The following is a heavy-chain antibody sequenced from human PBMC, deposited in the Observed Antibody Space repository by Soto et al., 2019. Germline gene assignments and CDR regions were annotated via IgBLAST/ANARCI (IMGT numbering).Heavy chain of an antibody. CDR2: ISSSSSYI. CDR1: GFTFSSYS. D-gene: IGHD3-9*01. J-gene: IGHJ6*03. V-gene: IGHV3-21*01. CDR3: ARALYDILTGYYPGDYYYMYV. Sequence: EVQLVESGGGLVKPGGSLRLSCAASGFTFSSYSMNWVRQAPGKGLEWVSSISSSSSYIYYADSVKGRFTISRDNSKNSLYLQMNSVRAEDTAVYYCARALYDILTGYYPGDYYYMYVWCKGTTLTVSS.